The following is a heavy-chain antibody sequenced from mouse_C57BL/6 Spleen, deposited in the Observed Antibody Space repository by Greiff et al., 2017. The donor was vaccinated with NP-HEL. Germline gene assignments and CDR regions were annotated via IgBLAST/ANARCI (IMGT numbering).Heavy chain of an antibody. CDR1: GYTFTSYW. V-gene: IGHV1-53*01. Sequence: QVHVKQPGTELVKPGASGYTFTSYWMHWVKQRPGQGLEWIGNINPSNGGTNYNEKFKSKATLTVDKSSSTAYMQLSSLTSEDSAVYYCARPSIYDGYYWYFDVWGTGTTVTVSS. J-gene: IGHJ1*03. CDR3: ARPSIYDGYYWYFDV. D-gene: IGHD2-3*01. CDR2: INPSNGGT.